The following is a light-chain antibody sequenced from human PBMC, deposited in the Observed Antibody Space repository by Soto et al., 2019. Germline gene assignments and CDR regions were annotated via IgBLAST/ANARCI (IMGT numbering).Light chain of an antibody. Sequence: SYELTQPPSVSVAPGKTARITCGGDNIGSKSVHWYQQKPGQAPVLVIYYDTDRPSGIPERFSGSNSGNTATLTISRVEAGDEADYYCQVWDSSSAHYVFGTGTQLTVL. CDR3: QVWDSSSAHYV. CDR2: YDT. V-gene: IGLV3-21*04. CDR1: NIGSKS. J-gene: IGLJ1*01.